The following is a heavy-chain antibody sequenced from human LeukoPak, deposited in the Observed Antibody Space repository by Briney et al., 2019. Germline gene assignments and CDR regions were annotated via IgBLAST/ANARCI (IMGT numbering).Heavy chain of an antibody. J-gene: IGHJ4*02. CDR3: ARVDVVVVAATN. D-gene: IGHD2-15*01. V-gene: IGHV3-30-3*01. Sequence: GGSLRLSCAASGFTFSSYAMHWVRQAPGKGLEWVAVISYDGSNKCYADSVKGRFTISRDNSKNTLYLQMNSLRAEDTAVYYCARVDVVVVAATNWGQGTLVTVSS. CDR1: GFTFSSYA. CDR2: ISYDGSNK.